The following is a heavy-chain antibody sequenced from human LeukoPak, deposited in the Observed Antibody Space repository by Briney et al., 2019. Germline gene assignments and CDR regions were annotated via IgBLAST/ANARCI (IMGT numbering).Heavy chain of an antibody. V-gene: IGHV5-51*01. J-gene: IGHJ4*02. CDR3: ARPPAVVVAATYFDY. CDR2: IYPGVSVA. CDR1: CSIFTSFW. D-gene: IGHD2-15*01. Sequence: PGASLQISCKGSCSIFTSFWIGWVRQLPGRLLECMYSIYPGVSVARYSPSFQGQVTNSADKDISTAYLQWSSLKASDTGMYYCARPPAVVVAATYFDYWGQGTLVTVSS.